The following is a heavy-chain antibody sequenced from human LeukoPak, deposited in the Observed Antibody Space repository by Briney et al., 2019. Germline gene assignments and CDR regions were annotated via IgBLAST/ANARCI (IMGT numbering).Heavy chain of an antibody. Sequence: GRSLRLSCAASGFTFSSYGMHWVRRAPGKGLDWVADIWYDGSKKYYADSLKGRFTISRDNVKNTLYLQMNSLRVEDTAVYYCARDPTAYYDSSGYYLNTIDYWGQGTLVTVSS. CDR1: GFTFSSYG. J-gene: IGHJ4*02. D-gene: IGHD3-22*01. CDR3: ARDPTAYYDSSGYYLNTIDY. V-gene: IGHV3-33*01. CDR2: IWYDGSKK.